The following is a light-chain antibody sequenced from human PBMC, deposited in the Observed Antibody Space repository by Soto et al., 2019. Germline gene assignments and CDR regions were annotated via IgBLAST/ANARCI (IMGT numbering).Light chain of an antibody. CDR2: DVN. V-gene: IGLV2-11*01. CDR1: NSDIGGYDY. CDR3: CSDAGRSSVL. Sequence: QSALTQPRSVSGSPGQSVTISCSGTNSDIGGYDYVSWYQQKPGEAPKVIIYDVNQRPSGLPNRSSGSKSGSTASASISGLQAEDESDYYCCSDAGRSSVLFGGGTKVTVL. J-gene: IGLJ2*01.